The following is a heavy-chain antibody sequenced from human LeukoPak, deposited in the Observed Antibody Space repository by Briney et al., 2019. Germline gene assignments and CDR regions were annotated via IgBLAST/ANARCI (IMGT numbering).Heavy chain of an antibody. J-gene: IGHJ4*02. CDR1: VASLNIQY. Sequence: PPEALSLTCILSVASLNIQYWSWIRPPPGGGLEWVGYIYYRVGTTYNPSFKGRVTISVDTSKNQLSLKLSAVTAADTAVYYCASGLYGNVRFDYWGQGTLVTVSS. D-gene: IGHD4-17*01. CDR3: ASGLYGNVRFDY. V-gene: IGHV4-59*11. CDR2: IYYRVGT.